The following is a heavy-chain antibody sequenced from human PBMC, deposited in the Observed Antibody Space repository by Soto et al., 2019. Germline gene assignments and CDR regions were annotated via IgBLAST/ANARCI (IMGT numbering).Heavy chain of an antibody. CDR1: GFTFSDHY. V-gene: IGHV3-72*01. D-gene: IGHD1-26*01. CDR3: ARDSGKGAYFDY. J-gene: IGHJ4*01. Sequence: PGGSQRLSGAASGFTFSDHYMDWVRQAPGKGLEWVGRIRNKANSYTTDYAASVKGRFTILRDDSKDSLYLQMNSLKTEDTAIYYCARDSGKGAYFDYWGHGTLATVSS. CDR2: IRNKANSYTT.